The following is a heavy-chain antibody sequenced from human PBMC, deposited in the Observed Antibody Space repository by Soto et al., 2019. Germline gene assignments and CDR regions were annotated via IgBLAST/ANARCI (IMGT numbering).Heavy chain of an antibody. J-gene: IGHJ4*02. CDR3: ASQKLDVPAYFDY. D-gene: IGHD6-13*01. CDR1: GYSISSSNW. V-gene: IGHV4-28*01. CDR2: IYYSGST. Sequence: PSKTLSLTCAVSGYSISSSNWWGWIRQPPGKGLEWIGYIYYSGSTYYNPSLKSRVTMSVDTSKNQFSLKLSSVTAVDTAVYYCASQKLDVPAYFDYWGQGTLVTVSS.